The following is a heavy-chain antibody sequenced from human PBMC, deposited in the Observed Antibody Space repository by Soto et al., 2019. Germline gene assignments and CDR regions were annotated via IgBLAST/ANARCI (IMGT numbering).Heavy chain of an antibody. CDR2: IKSKTDGGTT. V-gene: IGHV3-15*01. CDR1: GFTFSNAW. Sequence: EVQLVESGGGLVQPGGSLRLSCAASGFTFSNAWMSWVRQAPGKGLEWVGRIKSKTDGGTTDYAAPVKGRFTISRDDSKNTLYLQMNSLKTEDTAVYYCTKTLYYDILTGYFGGYYFDYWGQGTLVTVSS. J-gene: IGHJ4*02. D-gene: IGHD3-9*01. CDR3: TKTLYYDILTGYFGGYYFDY.